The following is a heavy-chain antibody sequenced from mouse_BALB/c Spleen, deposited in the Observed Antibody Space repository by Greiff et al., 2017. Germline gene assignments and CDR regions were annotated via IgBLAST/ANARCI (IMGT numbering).Heavy chain of an antibody. CDR1: GFAFSSYD. J-gene: IGHJ1*01. V-gene: IGHV5-12-1*01. CDR3: ARRYGGYWDFDV. Sequence: EVQVVESGGGLVKPGGSLKLSCAASGFAFSSYDMSWVRQTPEKRLEWVAYISSGGGSTYYPDTVKGRFTISRDNAKNTLYLQMSSLKSEDTAMYNSARRYGGYWDFDVWGAGTTVTVSS. CDR2: ISSGGGST. D-gene: IGHD2-14*01.